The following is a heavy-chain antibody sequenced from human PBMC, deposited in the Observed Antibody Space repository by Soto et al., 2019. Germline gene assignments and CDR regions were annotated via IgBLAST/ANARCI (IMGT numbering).Heavy chain of an antibody. CDR1: GFTFSSYG. J-gene: IGHJ3*02. D-gene: IGHD2-15*01. CDR3: AKDRGFDGGVVAATPDAFDI. V-gene: IGHV3-30*18. CDR2: ISYDGSNK. Sequence: GGSLRLSCAASGFTFSSYGMHWVRQAPGKGLEWVAVISYDGSNKYYADSVKGRFTISRDNSKNTLYLQMNSLRAEDTAVYYCAKDRGFDGGVVAATPDAFDIWGQGTMVTVSS.